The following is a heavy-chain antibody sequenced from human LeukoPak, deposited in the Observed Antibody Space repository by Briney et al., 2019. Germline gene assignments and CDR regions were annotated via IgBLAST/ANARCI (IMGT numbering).Heavy chain of an antibody. V-gene: IGHV4-34*01. D-gene: IGHD3-22*01. Sequence: SETLSLTCAVYGGSFSGYYWSWIRQPPGKGLEWIGEINHSGSTNYNPSLKSRVTISVHTSKNQFSLKLSSVTAADTAVYYCARSRQYYYDSSGYGYWGQGTLVTVSS. J-gene: IGHJ4*02. CDR3: ARSRQYYYDSSGYGY. CDR1: GGSFSGYY. CDR2: INHSGST.